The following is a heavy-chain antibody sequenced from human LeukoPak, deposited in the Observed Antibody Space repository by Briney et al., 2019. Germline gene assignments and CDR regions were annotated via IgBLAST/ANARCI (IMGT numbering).Heavy chain of an antibody. CDR1: GFTFSTYW. CDR2: IKQDGTEK. V-gene: IGHV3-7*01. J-gene: IGHJ4*02. D-gene: IGHD6-19*01. CDR3: ARHSSGWDYFDY. Sequence: PGGSLRLSCAASGFTFSTYWMSWVRQAPGKGLEWVANIKQDGTEKYYVDSVKGRFTISRDNAKNSLYLQMNSLRAEDTAVYYCARHSSGWDYFDYWGQGTLVTVSS.